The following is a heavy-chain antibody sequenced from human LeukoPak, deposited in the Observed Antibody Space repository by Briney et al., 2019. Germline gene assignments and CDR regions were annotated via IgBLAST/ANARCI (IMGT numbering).Heavy chain of an antibody. Sequence: GASVKVSXKASGGTFSGYAISWVRQAPGQGLEWMGRIIPIFGTANYAQKFQGRVTVTTDESTSTAYMELSSLRSEDTAVYYCARDQEAYYYGSGSSLYIWGQGTMVTVSS. CDR3: ARDQEAYYYGSGSSLYI. J-gene: IGHJ3*02. CDR2: IIPIFGTA. V-gene: IGHV1-69*05. D-gene: IGHD3-10*01. CDR1: GGTFSGYA.